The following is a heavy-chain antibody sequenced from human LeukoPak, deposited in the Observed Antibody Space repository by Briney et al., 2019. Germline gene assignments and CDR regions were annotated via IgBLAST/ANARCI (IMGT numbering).Heavy chain of an antibody. CDR3: ARVNTYYYGSGVSRAFHM. CDR1: GYTFTSYD. CDR2: INPNSGGT. J-gene: IGHJ3*02. V-gene: IGHV1-2*02. D-gene: IGHD3-10*01. Sequence: GASVKVSCKASGYTFTSYDINWVRQATGQGLEWMGWINPNSGGTNYAQKFQGRVTMTRDTSISTAYMELSSLKSDDTAVYYCARVNTYYYGSGVSRAFHMWGQGTMVTVSS.